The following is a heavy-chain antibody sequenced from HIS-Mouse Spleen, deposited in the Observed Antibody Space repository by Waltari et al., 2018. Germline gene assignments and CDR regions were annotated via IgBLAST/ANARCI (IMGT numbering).Heavy chain of an antibody. CDR1: GYTFTSYE. Sequence: QVQLVQSGAEVKKPGASVKVSCKASGYTFTSYEINWVRQATGQGLEWMGWMNPNSGNTGYAQKFQGRVTMTRNTSISTAYMELSSLRSEDTAVYYCAREIPYSSSWYDWYFDLWGRGTLVTVSS. CDR2: MNPNSGNT. CDR3: AREIPYSSSWYDWYFDL. D-gene: IGHD6-13*01. V-gene: IGHV1-8*01. J-gene: IGHJ2*01.